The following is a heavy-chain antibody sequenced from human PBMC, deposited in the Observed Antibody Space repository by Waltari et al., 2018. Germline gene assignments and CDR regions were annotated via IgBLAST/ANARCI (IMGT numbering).Heavy chain of an antibody. CDR3: SKDSDAFYIDY. Sequence: QVQFVESGVGLVQPGGSLRLSYAVSVFTFIPYGMPWVRQAPGKGLEWVSYIHHDEISKHYADSVKGRFTISRDNSKNTVYLHMDSLRAEDTALYYCSKDSDAFYIDYWGQGVLVTVSS. CDR2: IHHDEISK. D-gene: IGHD2-2*01. V-gene: IGHV3-30*02. J-gene: IGHJ4*02. CDR1: VFTFIPYG.